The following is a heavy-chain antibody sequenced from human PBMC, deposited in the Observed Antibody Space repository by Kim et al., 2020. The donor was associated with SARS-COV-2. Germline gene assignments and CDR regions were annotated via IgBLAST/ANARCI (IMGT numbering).Heavy chain of an antibody. D-gene: IGHD3-3*01. Sequence: LKSRVTISGDTSKNQFSLKRSAVTAADTAVYYCARAPRITIFGVVQQFDYWGQGTLVTVSS. CDR3: ARAPRITIFGVVQQFDY. J-gene: IGHJ4*02. V-gene: IGHV4-31*02.